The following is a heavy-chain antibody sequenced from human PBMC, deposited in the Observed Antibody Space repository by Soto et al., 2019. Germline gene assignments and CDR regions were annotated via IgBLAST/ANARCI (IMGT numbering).Heavy chain of an antibody. J-gene: IGHJ4*02. CDR1: GYDFARTW. V-gene: IGHV5-51*01. CDR3: ARLVGAYDSYFDH. CDR2: IYPGDSET. Sequence: PGESLKISCKASGYDFARTWIGWVRQLPGKGLDWLGIIYPGDSETRYSPSFRGQVTFSVDMSISTAYPQWSSLKTSDIAIYYCARLVGAYDSYFDHWGQGTRVTVSS. D-gene: IGHD5-12*01.